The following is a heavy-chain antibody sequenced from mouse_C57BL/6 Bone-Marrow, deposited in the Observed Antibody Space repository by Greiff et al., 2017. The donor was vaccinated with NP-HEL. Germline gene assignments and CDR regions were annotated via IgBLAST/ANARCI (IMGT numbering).Heavy chain of an antibody. V-gene: IGHV1-64*01. CDR1: GYTFTSYW. CDR3: ARPSLRKGFAY. Sequence: QVHVKQPEAELVKPGASVKLSCKASGYTFTSYWMHWVKQRPGQGLEWIGMIHPNSGSTNYNEKFKSKATLTVDKSSSTAYMQLSSLTSEDSAVYYCARPSLRKGFAYWGQGTLVTVSA. CDR2: IHPNSGST. J-gene: IGHJ3*01. D-gene: IGHD1-1*01.